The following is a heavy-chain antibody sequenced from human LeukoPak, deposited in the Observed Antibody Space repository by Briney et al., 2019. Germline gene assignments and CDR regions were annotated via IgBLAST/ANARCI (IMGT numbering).Heavy chain of an antibody. CDR3: ARHTIVVVPANMDV. D-gene: IGHD2-2*01. V-gene: IGHV4-39*01. CDR1: GDSIGSSSYY. CDR2: IYHSGST. Sequence: SETLSLTCTVSGDSIGSSSYYWGWIRQPPGKGLEWIGSIYHSGSTYYNPSLKSRVTISVDTSKNQFSLKLSSVTAADTAVYYCARHTIVVVPANMDVWGKGTTVTVSS. J-gene: IGHJ6*03.